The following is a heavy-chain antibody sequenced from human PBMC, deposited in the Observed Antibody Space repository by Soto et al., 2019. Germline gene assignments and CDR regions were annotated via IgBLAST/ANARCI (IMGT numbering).Heavy chain of an antibody. D-gene: IGHD1-7*01. CDR3: ARDNWNYAYYHYYGMDV. CDR1: GGSFSGYY. V-gene: IGHV4-34*01. CDR2: INHSGST. Sequence: SETLSLTCAVYGGSFSGYYWSWIRQPPGKGLEWIGEINHSGSTNYNPSLKSRVTISVDTPKNQFSLKLSSVTAADTAVYYCARDNWNYAYYHYYGMDVWGQGTTVTVSS. J-gene: IGHJ6*02.